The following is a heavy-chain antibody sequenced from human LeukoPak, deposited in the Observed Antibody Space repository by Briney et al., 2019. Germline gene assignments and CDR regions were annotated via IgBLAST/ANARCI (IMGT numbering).Heavy chain of an antibody. CDR3: AREFIVVAGGDGYDI. V-gene: IGHV4-39*07. CDR1: DGSISSSGYY. Sequence: PSETLSLTCTVSDGSISSSGYYRAWVRQPPGKGLEWIGNIYYSGHTYYNPSLKSRLSISVDTSKNQFSLKLTSVTAADTAVYFCAREFIVVAGGDGYDIWGQGTTVTVSS. D-gene: IGHD6-19*01. J-gene: IGHJ3*02. CDR2: IYYSGHT.